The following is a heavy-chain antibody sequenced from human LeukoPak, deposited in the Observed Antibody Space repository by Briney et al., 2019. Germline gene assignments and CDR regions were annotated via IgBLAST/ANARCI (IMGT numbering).Heavy chain of an antibody. V-gene: IGHV3-43*02. Sequence: GGSLRLSCAASGFTVSSYAMHWVRQAPGQGLEWVSLISGDGVSTFFTDSVKGRFSISRDNSKNSLFLEMSSLRTEDTAMYYCARESGKFDYWGQGTLVAVSS. J-gene: IGHJ4*02. CDR3: ARESGKFDY. CDR1: GFTVSSYA. CDR2: ISGDGVST.